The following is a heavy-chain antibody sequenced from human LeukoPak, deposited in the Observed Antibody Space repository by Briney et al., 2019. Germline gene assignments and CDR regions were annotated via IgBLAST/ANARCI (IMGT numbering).Heavy chain of an antibody. V-gene: IGHV4-4*07. Sequence: SETLSLTCTVSGGSISSYYWSWIRQPAGKGLEWIGRIYSSGKNNYNPSLKSRVTISVDTSKNQFSLKLSSVTAADTAVYYCARGSVVPAASIFFDYWGQGTLVTVSS. CDR1: GGSISSYY. D-gene: IGHD2-2*01. CDR3: ARGSVVPAASIFFDY. J-gene: IGHJ4*02. CDR2: IYSSGKN.